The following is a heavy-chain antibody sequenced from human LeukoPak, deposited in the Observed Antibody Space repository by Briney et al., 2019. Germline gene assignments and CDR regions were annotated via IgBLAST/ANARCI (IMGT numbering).Heavy chain of an antibody. J-gene: IGHJ4*02. D-gene: IGHD6-19*01. Sequence: GGSLRLSCAASGFTFSSYAMSWVRQAPGKGLEWASAISGSGGSTNYADSVKGRFTVSRDNSKNTLYLQMNSLRAEDTAVYYCARVSAVSGWYYFDYWGQGTLDTVSS. V-gene: IGHV3-23*01. CDR3: ARVSAVSGWYYFDY. CDR1: GFTFSSYA. CDR2: ISGSGGST.